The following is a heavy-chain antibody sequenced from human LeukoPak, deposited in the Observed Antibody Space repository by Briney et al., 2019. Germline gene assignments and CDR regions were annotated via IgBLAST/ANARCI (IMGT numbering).Heavy chain of an antibody. CDR1: GYTFTSYG. V-gene: IGHV1-18*01. J-gene: IGHJ4*02. CDR3: VVILPPVPK. Sequence: ASVKVSCKASGYTFTSYGISWVRQAPGQGLEWMGLISVYSGHTNYAEALQGRLTMTADTSTTTAYMEMRSLRSDDTAVYYCVVILPPVPKWGQGTLVTVSS. CDR2: ISVYSGHT. D-gene: IGHD2-2*01.